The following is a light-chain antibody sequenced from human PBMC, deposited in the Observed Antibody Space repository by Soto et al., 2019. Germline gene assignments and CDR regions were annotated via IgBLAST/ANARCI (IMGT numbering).Light chain of an antibody. CDR3: QQYYSTPLT. J-gene: IGKJ4*01. Sequence: DIVMTQSPDSLAVSLGERATINCKSSQSVLYSSNNXXXLAWYQQKPGQPPKLLIYWASTRESGVPDRFSGSGXGXDFXLTIXSLXAEDVAVYYCQQYYSTPLTFGGGTKVEIK. CDR1: QSVLYSSNNXXX. CDR2: WAS. V-gene: IGKV4-1*01.